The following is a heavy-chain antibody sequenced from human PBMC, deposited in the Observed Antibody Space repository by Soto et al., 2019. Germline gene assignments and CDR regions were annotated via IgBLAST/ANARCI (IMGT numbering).Heavy chain of an antibody. D-gene: IGHD2-8*01. J-gene: IGHJ4*02. V-gene: IGHV3-30*18. CDR1: GFTFSSYG. CDR3: AKDRVYAISPGVDY. Sequence: PGGSLRLSCAASGFTFSSYGMHWVRQAPGKGLEWVAVISYDGSNKYYADSVKGRFTISRDNSKNTLYLQMNSLRAEDTAVYYCAKDRVYAISPGVDYWGQGTLVTVSS. CDR2: ISYDGSNK.